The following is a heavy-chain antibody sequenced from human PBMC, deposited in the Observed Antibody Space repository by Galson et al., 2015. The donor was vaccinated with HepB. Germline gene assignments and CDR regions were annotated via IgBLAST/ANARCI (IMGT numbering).Heavy chain of an antibody. CDR3: ARVAMVRGYLDY. J-gene: IGHJ4*02. Sequence: ETLSLTCSVSGGSISTNTYYWGWIRQPPGKGLEWIGSIYYSGSTYYSPSLKSRVSISIDTAKNQFSLKLTSVTAAETAVYYCARVAMVRGYLDYWGQGFLVTVSS. V-gene: IGHV4-39*07. CDR1: GGSISTNTYY. D-gene: IGHD3-10*01. CDR2: IYYSGST.